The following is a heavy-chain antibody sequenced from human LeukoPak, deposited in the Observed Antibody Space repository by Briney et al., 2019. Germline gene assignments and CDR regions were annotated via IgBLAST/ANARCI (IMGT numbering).Heavy chain of an antibody. V-gene: IGHV3-33*01. D-gene: IGHD5-18*01. J-gene: IGHJ4*02. CDR2: IRYDGTNK. CDR1: GFTFTSYD. Sequence: EGSLRLSCVASGFTFTSYDMHWVRQAPGKGLEWVAVIRYDGTNKEYADSVKGRFTISRDNSKNTLYLQMSSLRAEDTAVYYCARDRVRGYSYGLFDYWGQGTLVTVSP. CDR3: ARDRVRGYSYGLFDY.